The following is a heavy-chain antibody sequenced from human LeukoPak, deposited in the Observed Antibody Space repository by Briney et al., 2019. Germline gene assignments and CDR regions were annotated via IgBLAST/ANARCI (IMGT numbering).Heavy chain of an antibody. J-gene: IGHJ4*02. CDR3: AREAYNAFDY. CDR1: GFTFRNSW. Sequence: GGSLRLSCAASGFTFRNSWMHWLRRAPGKGLEWVSSISSSSTYIYYADSVKGRFTISRDNAKNSLYLQMNSLRAEDTAFYYCAREAYNAFDYWARGTLVTVSS. V-gene: IGHV3-21*01. CDR2: ISSSSTYI. D-gene: IGHD1-1*01.